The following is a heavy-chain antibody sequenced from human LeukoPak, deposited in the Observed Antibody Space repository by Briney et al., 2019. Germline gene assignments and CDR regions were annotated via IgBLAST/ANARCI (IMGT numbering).Heavy chain of an antibody. D-gene: IGHD1-26*01. CDR1: GGSISSYY. V-gene: IGHV4-4*07. CDR3: AREGLLEGATHFDY. J-gene: IGHJ4*02. Sequence: SETLSLTCTVSGGSISSYYWSWIRQPAGKGLEWIGRIYTSGSTNYNPSLKSRVTMSVDTSKNQFSLKLSSVTAADTAVYYCAREGLLEGATHFDYWGQGTLVTVSS. CDR2: IYTSGST.